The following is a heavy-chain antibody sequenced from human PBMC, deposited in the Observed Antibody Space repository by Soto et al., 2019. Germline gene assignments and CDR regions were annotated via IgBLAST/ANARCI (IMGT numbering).Heavy chain of an antibody. J-gene: IGHJ3*01. Sequence: DVQLVESGGGLVQPGGSLRLSCAVSGFTFSSFEMNWVRQAPGKGLEWLSYISGSGNTIYYADSVEGRVTISRDNAKNSLNLQMNSLRAEDSAVYYCAREQWLADPFDFWGQGTVVTVSS. D-gene: IGHD6-19*01. CDR3: AREQWLADPFDF. V-gene: IGHV3-48*03. CDR1: GFTFSSFE. CDR2: ISGSGNTI.